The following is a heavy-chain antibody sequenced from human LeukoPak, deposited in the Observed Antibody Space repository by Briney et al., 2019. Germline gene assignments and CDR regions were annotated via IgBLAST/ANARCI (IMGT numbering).Heavy chain of an antibody. D-gene: IGHD4-23*01. Sequence: GGSLRLSCAASGLTFSNYWMSWVRQAPGKGLEWVANIKEDGSEKYYVDSMKGRFTISRDNAKNSLYLQMSSLRVEDTAVYYCARDRTGGYFDYWGQGTLVTVSS. CDR2: IKEDGSEK. V-gene: IGHV3-7*03. J-gene: IGHJ4*02. CDR3: ARDRTGGYFDY. CDR1: GLTFSNYW.